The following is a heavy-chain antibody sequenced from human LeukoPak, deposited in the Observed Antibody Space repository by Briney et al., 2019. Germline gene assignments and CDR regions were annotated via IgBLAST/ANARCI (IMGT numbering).Heavy chain of an antibody. J-gene: IGHJ4*02. CDR2: ISYDGSNK. V-gene: IGHV3-30-3*01. CDR1: GFTFSSYA. Sequence: PRGSLRLSCAASGFTFSSYAMHWVRQAPGKGLEWVAVISYDGSNKYYADSVKGRFTISRDNSKNTLYLQMDSLRAEDTAVHYCAEDLVLPWDYWGQGTLVTVSS. CDR3: AEDLVLPWDY.